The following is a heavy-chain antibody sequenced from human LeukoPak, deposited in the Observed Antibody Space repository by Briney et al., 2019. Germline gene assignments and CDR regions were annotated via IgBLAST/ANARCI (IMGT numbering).Heavy chain of an antibody. CDR2: IYYSVNT. CDR1: DGSISSNSYY. CDR3: ARVGRRVGATTGKYDY. J-gene: IGHJ4*02. D-gene: IGHD1-26*01. V-gene: IGHV4-39*07. Sequence: SETLSLTCTVSDGSISSNSYYWGWIRQPPGKGLEWIANIYYSVNTYYNPSLKSRVTISVDTSNNKFSLKLSSVTAADTAVYYCARVGRRVGATTGKYDYWGQGTLVTVSS.